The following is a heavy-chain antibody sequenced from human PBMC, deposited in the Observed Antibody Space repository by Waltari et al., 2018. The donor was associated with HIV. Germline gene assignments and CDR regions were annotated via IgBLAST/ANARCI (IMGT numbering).Heavy chain of an antibody. J-gene: IGHJ4*02. Sequence: EVQLVESGGGLVQPGGYLRLSCAASGFTFNKYWMTWVRQAPGKGLEWVSNIKQDESEKYDVDSLKGRFTSSRDNAKNSLFLQMNSLRVEDTAVYYCAREALYDSSGYYFDYWGQGTLVTVSS. CDR2: IKQDESEK. V-gene: IGHV3-7*01. D-gene: IGHD3-22*01. CDR3: AREALYDSSGYYFDY. CDR1: GFTFNKYW.